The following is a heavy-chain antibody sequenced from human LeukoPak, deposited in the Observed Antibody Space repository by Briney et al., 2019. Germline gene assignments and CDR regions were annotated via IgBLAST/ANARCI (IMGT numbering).Heavy chain of an antibody. Sequence: SETLSLTCTVYGGSFNGYYWSWIRQPPGKGLEWIGDISQSRTTNYNPSLKSRITMSVDTSKNQFFLGLSFMTAADTAVFYCARVDGNTGAPKAFETWGQGTLVTVSS. CDR2: ISQSRTT. V-gene: IGHV4-34*10. CDR1: GGSFNGYY. D-gene: IGHD1-14*01. J-gene: IGHJ5*02. CDR3: ARVDGNTGAPKAFET.